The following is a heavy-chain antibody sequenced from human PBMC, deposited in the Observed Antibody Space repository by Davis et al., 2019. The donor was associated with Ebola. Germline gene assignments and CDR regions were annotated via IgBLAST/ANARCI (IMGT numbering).Heavy chain of an antibody. CDR3: ARHSYYYDSSGYYSIPDY. CDR1: GGSISSYY. J-gene: IGHJ4*02. CDR2: IYYSGST. Sequence: SETLSLTCTVSGGSISSYYWSWIRQPPGKGLEWIGYIYYSGSTNYNPSLKSRVTISVDTPKNQFSLKLSSVTAADTAVYYCARHSYYYDSSGYYSIPDYWGQGTLVTVSS. V-gene: IGHV4-59*08. D-gene: IGHD3-22*01.